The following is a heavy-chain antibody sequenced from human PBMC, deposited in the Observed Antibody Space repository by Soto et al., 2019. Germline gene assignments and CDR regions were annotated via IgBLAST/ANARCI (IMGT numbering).Heavy chain of an antibody. CDR3: AKAYCSSTSCFWFDY. D-gene: IGHD2-2*01. V-gene: IGHV3-23*01. CDR2: ISGSGGST. J-gene: IGHJ4*02. CDR1: GFSFSNYA. Sequence: EVQLLESGGGLVQPVGSLRLSCAASGFSFSNYAMSWVRQAPGKGLEWVSAISGSGGSTYYADSVKGRFTISRDNSKNTLYLQMNSLRAEATAVYYCAKAYCSSTSCFWFDYWGQGTLVTVSS.